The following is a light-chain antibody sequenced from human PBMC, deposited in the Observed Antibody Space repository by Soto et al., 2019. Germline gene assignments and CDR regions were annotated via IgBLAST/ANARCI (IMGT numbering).Light chain of an antibody. J-gene: IGKJ2*01. V-gene: IGKV4-1*01. Sequence: DIVMTQSPDSLAVSLGERATINCKSSQSVLYSSNNKNYLAWYQQKPGQPPKLLIYWASTRESGVPDRFSGSGSGTDFTLTISSLQAEDVAVYYCKQYYRPPHPFGQGPKLEIK. CDR2: WAS. CDR1: QSVLYSSNNKNY. CDR3: KQYYRPPHP.